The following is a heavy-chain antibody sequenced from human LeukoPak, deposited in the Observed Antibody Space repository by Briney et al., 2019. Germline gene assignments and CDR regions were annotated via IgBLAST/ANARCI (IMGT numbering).Heavy chain of an antibody. V-gene: IGHV3-23*01. CDR2: ISGSGGST. D-gene: IGHD3-3*01. Sequence: PGGSLRLSCAASGFTFSSYAMSWVRQAPGKGLEWVSAISGSGGSTYYADSVKGRFTISRDNSKNTLYLQMNSLRAEDTAVYYCAKDHPRITIFGVVIIGYFDYWGQGTLVTVSS. J-gene: IGHJ4*02. CDR3: AKDHPRITIFGVVIIGYFDY. CDR1: GFTFSSYA.